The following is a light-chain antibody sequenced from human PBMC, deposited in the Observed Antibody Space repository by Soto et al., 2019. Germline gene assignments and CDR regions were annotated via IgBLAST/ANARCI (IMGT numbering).Light chain of an antibody. CDR1: SSNIESNY. J-gene: IGLJ3*02. CDR3: AAWDDSLSALV. V-gene: IGLV1-47*01. Sequence: QSVLTQPPSASGTPGQRVTISCSGSSSNIESNYVYWYQQLPGLAPKLLIYRNDQRPSGVPDRFSGSKSGTSASLAISGLRSEDEADYYCAAWDDSLSALVFGGGTKVTVL. CDR2: RND.